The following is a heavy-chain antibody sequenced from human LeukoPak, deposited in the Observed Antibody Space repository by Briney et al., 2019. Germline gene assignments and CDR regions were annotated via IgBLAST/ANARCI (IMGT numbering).Heavy chain of an antibody. CDR3: ARGGIAARPRDFDY. D-gene: IGHD6-6*01. J-gene: IGHJ4*02. CDR1: GGSISSSSYY. V-gene: IGHV4-39*01. Sequence: SETLSLTCTVSGGSISSSSYYWGWIRQPPGKGLEWIGSIYYSGSTYYNPSLKSRVTISVDTSKNQFSLKLSSVTAADTAVYYCARGGIAARPRDFDYWGQGTLVTVSS. CDR2: IYYSGST.